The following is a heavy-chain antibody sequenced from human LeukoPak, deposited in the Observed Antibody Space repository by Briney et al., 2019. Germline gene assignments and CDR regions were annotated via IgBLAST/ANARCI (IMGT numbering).Heavy chain of an antibody. V-gene: IGHV3-21*01. CDR2: ISSSSSYI. CDR3: ARDGNFEGYCSGGSCRDYYYYYYMDV. D-gene: IGHD2-15*01. CDR1: GFTFSSYS. J-gene: IGHJ6*03. Sequence: GGSLRLSCAASGFTFSSYSMNWVRQAPGKGLEWVSSISSSSSYIYYADSVKGRFTISRDNAKNSLYLQMNSLRAEDTAVYYCARDGNFEGYCSGGSCRDYYYYYYMDVWGKGTTVTVSS.